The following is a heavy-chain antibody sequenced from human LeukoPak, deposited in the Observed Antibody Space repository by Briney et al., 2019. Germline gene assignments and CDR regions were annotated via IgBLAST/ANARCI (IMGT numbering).Heavy chain of an antibody. Sequence: ASVKVSCKASGYSFTASYMHWVRQAPGQGLEWVGCINPKNGDTSSAQRSQGRVTMTRDTSFSTAYMDMSSLRSDDTAVYYCVRDDYNGNSFDSWGPGTLVTVSS. J-gene: IGHJ5*01. CDR3: VRDDYNGNSFDS. CDR2: INPKNGDT. CDR1: GYSFTASY. D-gene: IGHD4-4*01. V-gene: IGHV1-2*02.